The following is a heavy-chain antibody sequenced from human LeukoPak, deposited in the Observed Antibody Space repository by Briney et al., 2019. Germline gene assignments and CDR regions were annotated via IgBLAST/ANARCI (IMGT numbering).Heavy chain of an antibody. CDR1: GFTFSSNA. CDR2: ISSNGDST. CDR3: ARPGRDGYNYDAFDI. V-gene: IGHV3-64*01. J-gene: IGHJ3*02. D-gene: IGHD5-24*01. Sequence: GGSLRLSCAASGFTFSSNAMHWVRQAPGKGLEYVSAISSNGDSTYSANCVKGRFIISRDNSKNMLYLQMGRLRPEDMAMYYCARPGRDGYNYDAFDIWGQGTMVTVSS.